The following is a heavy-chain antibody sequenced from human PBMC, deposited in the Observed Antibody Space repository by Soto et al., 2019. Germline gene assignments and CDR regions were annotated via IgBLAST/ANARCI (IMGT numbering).Heavy chain of an antibody. CDR1: GGSISSYY. CDR2: IYYSGST. CDR3: ARPHGGSSGWDNWFDP. V-gene: IGHV4-59*01. Sequence: ASETLSLTCTVSGGSISSYYWSWIRQPPGKGLEWIGYIYYSGSTNYNPSLKSRVTISVDTSKNQFPLKLSSVTAADTAEYYCARPHGGSSGWDNWFDPWGQGTQVTVSS. J-gene: IGHJ5*02. D-gene: IGHD6-25*01.